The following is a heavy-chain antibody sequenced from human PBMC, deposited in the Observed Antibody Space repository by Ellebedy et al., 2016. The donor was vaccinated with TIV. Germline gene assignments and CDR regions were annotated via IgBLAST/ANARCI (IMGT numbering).Heavy chain of an antibody. Sequence: ASVKVSCKASGYTFTSYAMHWVRQAPGQRLEWMGWINAGNGNTKYSQKFQGRCTITRDTFASTVYMELSSLRSEDTAVYYCARVYPRDSSGWYFDYWGQGTLVTVSS. D-gene: IGHD6-19*01. CDR3: ARVYPRDSSGWYFDY. V-gene: IGHV1-3*01. J-gene: IGHJ4*02. CDR1: GYTFTSYA. CDR2: INAGNGNT.